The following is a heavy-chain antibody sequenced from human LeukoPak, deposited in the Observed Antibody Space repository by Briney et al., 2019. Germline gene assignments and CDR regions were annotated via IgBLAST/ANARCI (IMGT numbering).Heavy chain of an antibody. J-gene: IGHJ4*02. D-gene: IGHD3-3*01. CDR3: AKGVVSGVDY. CDR2: ISGSGDST. CDR1: GFTLSTYA. V-gene: IGHV3-23*01. Sequence: GGSLRLSCAPSGFTLSTYAMSWVRQAPGKGLEWVSAISGSGDSTYYADSVKGRFTISRDNSKNTLYLQMNSLRAEDTAVYYCAKGVVSGVDYWGQGTLVTVSS.